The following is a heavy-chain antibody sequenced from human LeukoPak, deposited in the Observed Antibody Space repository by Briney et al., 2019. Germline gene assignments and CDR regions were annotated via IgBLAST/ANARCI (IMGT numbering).Heavy chain of an antibody. D-gene: IGHD7-27*01. CDR2: IKHDGREK. Sequence: PGGSLRLSCAASGFTFSSYWMSWVRQAPGKGLEWVANIKHDGREKYFVDSVKDRSTISRDNARDSLYLQLNSLRAEDTAVYYCERDYTSFFDNWGHSSYYLDVWGKGTTVTVS. V-gene: IGHV3-7*01. CDR3: ERDYTSFFDNWGHSSYYLDV. J-gene: IGHJ6*03. CDR1: GFTFSSYW.